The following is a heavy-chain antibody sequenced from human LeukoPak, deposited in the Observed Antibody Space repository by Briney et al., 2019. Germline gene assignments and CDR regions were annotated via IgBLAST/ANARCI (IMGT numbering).Heavy chain of an antibody. J-gene: IGHJ4*01. D-gene: IGHD6-13*01. CDR1: GYTFTGYY. Sequence: ASVKVSCKASGYTFTGYYMHWVRQAPGQGLEWMGWINPNSGGTNYAQKFQGWVTMTRDTSISTAYMELSRLRSDDTAVYYCARDPGISPAAGTLFDYWGQGTRVTVSS. V-gene: IGHV1-2*04. CDR2: INPNSGGT. CDR3: ARDPGISPAAGTLFDY.